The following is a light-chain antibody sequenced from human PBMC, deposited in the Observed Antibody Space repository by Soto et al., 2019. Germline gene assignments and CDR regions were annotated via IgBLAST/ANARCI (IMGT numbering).Light chain of an antibody. Sequence: NVLTQSPGTLSLSPGERATLSCRASQSVSSSFLSGHQHTPGPAPRLIIYGASSRATGVPDRFSGSGSGTDFTLTISGLETEAVAVYYCQQYGSSPTFGQGTKVDIK. CDR1: QSVSSSF. CDR2: GAS. CDR3: QQYGSSPT. V-gene: IGKV3-20*01. J-gene: IGKJ1*01.